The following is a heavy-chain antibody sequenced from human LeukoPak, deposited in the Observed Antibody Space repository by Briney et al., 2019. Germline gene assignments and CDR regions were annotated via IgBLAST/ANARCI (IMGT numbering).Heavy chain of an antibody. Sequence: PSETLSLTCTVSGGSISSYYWSWIRQPAGKGLEWIGRIYTSGSTNYNPSLKSRVTMSVDTSKNQFSLKLSSVTAADTAVYYCARQGYADFSSRPFDYWGQGTLVTVSS. D-gene: IGHD4-17*01. V-gene: IGHV4-4*07. J-gene: IGHJ4*02. CDR1: GGSISSYY. CDR3: ARQGYADFSSRPFDY. CDR2: IYTSGST.